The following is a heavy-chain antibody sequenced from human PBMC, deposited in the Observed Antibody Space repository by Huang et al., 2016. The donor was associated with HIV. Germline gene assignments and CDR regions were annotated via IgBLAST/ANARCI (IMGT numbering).Heavy chain of an antibody. Sequence: QLLLQESGPGLVKPSEALALTCAVSGGSIRSSDYHWGWIRQPPGKGLEGIGSIYSKGSTHSSPSLKSRVTIAVDTSKNLFFLNLTSMTAADTAVDYCARHREGPVAYYSGWGSHLNYMDVWGRGRTVVVSS. CDR1: GGSIRSSDYH. CDR2: IYSKGST. D-gene: IGHD3-10*01. CDR3: ARHREGPVAYYSGWGSHLNYMDV. V-gene: IGHV4-39*01. J-gene: IGHJ6*03.